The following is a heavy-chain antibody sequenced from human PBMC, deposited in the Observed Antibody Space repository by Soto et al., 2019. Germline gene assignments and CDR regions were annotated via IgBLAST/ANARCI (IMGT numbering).Heavy chain of an antibody. Sequence: QVQLVESGGGVVQPGRSLRLSCAASGFTFSSYGMHWVRQAPGKGLEWVAVIWYDGSNKYYADSVKGRFTISRDNSKKAVYLQENRMRPEDTAVYYWARRGPAGKKDYFEYWGKGTLVTVSS. CDR2: IWYDGSNK. J-gene: IGHJ4*02. CDR1: GFTFSSYG. V-gene: IGHV3-33*01. D-gene: IGHD6-13*01. CDR3: ARRGPAGKKDYFEY.